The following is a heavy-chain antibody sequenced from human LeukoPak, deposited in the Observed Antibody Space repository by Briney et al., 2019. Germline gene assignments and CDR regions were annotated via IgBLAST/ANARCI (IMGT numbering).Heavy chain of an antibody. D-gene: IGHD3-10*01. V-gene: IGHV4-34*01. Sequence: SETLSLTCAVYGGSFSGYYWSWIRHPPGKGLEWIGEINHSGSTNYNPSLKSRVTISIDTSKNQFSLKLSSVTAADTAVYYCARAVGGDGSGSLWGPGTLVTVSS. J-gene: IGHJ4*02. CDR2: INHSGST. CDR3: ARAVGGDGSGSL. CDR1: GGSFSGYY.